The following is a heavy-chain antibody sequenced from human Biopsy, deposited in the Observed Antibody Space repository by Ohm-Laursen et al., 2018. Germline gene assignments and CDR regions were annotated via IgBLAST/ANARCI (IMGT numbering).Heavy chain of an antibody. V-gene: IGHV4-59*08. CDR2: IYYSGIT. CDR3: ARHGDFYYDSNIVIGALDI. CDR1: GGSISSYY. D-gene: IGHD3-22*01. Sequence: SDTLSLTCTVSGGSISSYYWSWIRQPPGKGLEWIGNIYYSGITNYNPSLKSRVSISVDTSKNQLSLKLSSVTAADTAVYYCARHGDFYYDSNIVIGALDIWGQGTMVTVSS. J-gene: IGHJ3*02.